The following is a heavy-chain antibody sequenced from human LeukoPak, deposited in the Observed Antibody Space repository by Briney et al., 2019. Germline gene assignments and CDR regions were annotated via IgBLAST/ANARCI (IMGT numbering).Heavy chain of an antibody. V-gene: IGHV4-4*07. D-gene: IGHD3-3*01. CDR2: IYTSGST. CDR1: GGSISSYC. CDR3: ARGPIQSGYDFWSGYYQN. J-gene: IGHJ4*02. Sequence: PSETLSLTCTVSGGSISSYCWSWIRQPAGKGLEWIGRIYTSGSTNYNPSLKSRVTMSVDTSKNQFSLKLSSVTAADTAVYYCARGPIQSGYDFWSGYYQNWGQGTLVTVSS.